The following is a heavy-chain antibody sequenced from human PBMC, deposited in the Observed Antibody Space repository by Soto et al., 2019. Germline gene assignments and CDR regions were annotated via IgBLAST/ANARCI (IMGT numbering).Heavy chain of an antibody. V-gene: IGHV4-39*01. Sequence: SETLSLTGTLSGGAISSSRSYWGWGRQPPGKGLEWSGSIYYRGSTYYKPSLTSRVIISVDTSKNQLSLSLTSVTAADTPIYYCARLPYSFWSGYYEDYWGPGSLVTVSS. D-gene: IGHD3-3*01. CDR2: IYYRGST. CDR1: GGAISSSRSY. CDR3: ARLPYSFWSGYYEDY. J-gene: IGHJ4*02.